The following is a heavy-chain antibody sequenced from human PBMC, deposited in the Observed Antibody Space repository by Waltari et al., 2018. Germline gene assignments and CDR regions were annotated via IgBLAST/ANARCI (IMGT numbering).Heavy chain of an antibody. D-gene: IGHD3-3*01. CDR3: TTETRFLEWLLFYPLDY. CDR1: GFTFSNAW. Sequence: EVQLVESGGGLVKPGGSLRLSCAASGFTFSNAWMSWVRQAPGKGLEWVGRIKSKTDGGTTDYAAPVKGRFTISRDDSKNTLYLQMNSLKTEDTAVYYCTTETRFLEWLLFYPLDYWGQGTLVTVSS. CDR2: IKSKTDGGTT. J-gene: IGHJ4*02. V-gene: IGHV3-15*01.